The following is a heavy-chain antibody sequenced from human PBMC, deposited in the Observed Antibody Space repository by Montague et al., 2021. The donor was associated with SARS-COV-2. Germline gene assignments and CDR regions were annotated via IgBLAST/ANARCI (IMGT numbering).Heavy chain of an antibody. CDR1: GGSISSYY. V-gene: IGHV4-59*01. Sequence: SETLSLTCTVSGGSISSYYWSWIRQPPGKGLEWIGYIYYSGSTNYNPSLKSRVTISVDTSKNQFSLKLSSVTAADTAVYYCARDGHIAARPADYYGMDVWGHGPSFTV. D-gene: IGHD6-6*01. CDR3: ARDGHIAARPADYYGMDV. CDR2: IYYSGST. J-gene: IGHJ6*02.